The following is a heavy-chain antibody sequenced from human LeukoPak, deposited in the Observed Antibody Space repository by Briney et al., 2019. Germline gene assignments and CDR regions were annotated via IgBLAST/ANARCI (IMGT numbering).Heavy chain of an antibody. J-gene: IGHJ4*02. CDR2: INNDGIST. Sequence: GGSLRLSCAASGLTFSSHRMHWVRQAPGKGLVWVSRINNDGISTTYADSVKGRFTISRDNTKNMLYLEMKSLRVEDTAVYYCASTISCLLWGQGTLVTVSS. D-gene: IGHD2-15*01. CDR3: ASTISCLL. V-gene: IGHV3-74*01. CDR1: GLTFSSHR.